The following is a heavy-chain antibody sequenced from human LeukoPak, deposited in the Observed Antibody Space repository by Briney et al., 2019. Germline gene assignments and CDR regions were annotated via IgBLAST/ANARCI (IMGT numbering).Heavy chain of an antibody. D-gene: IGHD2-21*02. J-gene: IGHJ6*03. Sequence: GGSLRLSCAASGFTFSSYSMNWVRPAPGKGREGVSSISSSSSYIYYADSVKGRFTISRDNAKNSLYLQMNSLRAEDTAVYYCAREGGVNCGGDCYSGYYYYMDVWGKGTTVTVSS. CDR2: ISSSSSYI. V-gene: IGHV3-21*01. CDR3: AREGGVNCGGDCYSGYYYYMDV. CDR1: GFTFSSYS.